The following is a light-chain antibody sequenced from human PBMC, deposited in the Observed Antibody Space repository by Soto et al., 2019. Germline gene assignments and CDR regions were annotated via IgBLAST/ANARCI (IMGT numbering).Light chain of an antibody. CDR3: QQYTHWPLT. CDR2: GAS. CDR1: QSISNN. V-gene: IGKV3-15*01. J-gene: IGKJ4*01. Sequence: EIVMTQSPATLSVSPGERATLSCRASQSISNNLAWYQQKPGQAPRLLIYGASTRATGIPARFSGSGSGTEFTLTISSLQSEDFAVYYCQQYTHWPLTFGGGTKVEI.